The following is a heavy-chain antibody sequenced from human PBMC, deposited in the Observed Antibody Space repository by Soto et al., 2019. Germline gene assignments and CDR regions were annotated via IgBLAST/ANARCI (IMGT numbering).Heavy chain of an antibody. CDR3: ARAYYYDRSGYYYGYNWFDP. CDR2: IYYSGST. CDR1: GGSISNDYYY. D-gene: IGHD3-22*01. V-gene: IGHV4-30-4*01. J-gene: IGHJ5*02. Sequence: QVQLQESGPGLVKPSQTLSLTCTVSGGSISNDYYYWSWIRQYPGEGLEWIGNIYYSGSTYYNPSLKSRLTLSVDTSKNQFSLRLSSVTAADTAVYYCARAYYYDRSGYYYGYNWFDPWGQGTLVTVSS.